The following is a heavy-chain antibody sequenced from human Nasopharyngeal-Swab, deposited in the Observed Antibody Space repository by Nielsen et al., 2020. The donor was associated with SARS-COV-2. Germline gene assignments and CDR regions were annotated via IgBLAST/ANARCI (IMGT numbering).Heavy chain of an antibody. V-gene: IGHV3-23*03. J-gene: IGHJ4*02. CDR3: AKGGDYRVGLVDY. Sequence: WIRQPPGKGLEWVSVIYSGGSSTYYADSVKGRFTISRDNSKNTLYLQMNSLRAEDTAVYYCAKGGDYRVGLVDYWGQGTLVTVSS. D-gene: IGHD4-11*01. CDR2: IYSGGSST.